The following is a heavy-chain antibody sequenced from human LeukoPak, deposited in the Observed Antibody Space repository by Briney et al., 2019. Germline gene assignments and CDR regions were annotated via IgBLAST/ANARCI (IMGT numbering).Heavy chain of an antibody. D-gene: IGHD1-26*01. CDR3: ARELYRALSGSYYPRDYYYYGMDV. V-gene: IGHV4-4*02. J-gene: IGHJ6*02. CDR1: GDSISSDIW. CDR2: IYYSGST. Sequence: PSETLSLTCAVSGDSISSDIWWNWVRQPPGKGLEWIGYIYYSGSTNYNPSLRSRVTISVDTSKNQFSLKLSSVTAADTAVYYCARELYRALSGSYYPRDYYYYGMDVWGQGTTVTVSS.